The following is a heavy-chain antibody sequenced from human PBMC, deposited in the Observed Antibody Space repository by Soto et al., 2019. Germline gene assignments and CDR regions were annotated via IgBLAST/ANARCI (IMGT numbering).Heavy chain of an antibody. V-gene: IGHV1-18*01. CDR2: INPDNGNT. CDR1: GYTFTSYG. D-gene: IGHD3-16*01. Sequence: QVQLVQSGAEVKKPGASVKVSCKASGYTFTSYGISGVRQAHGQGLEWMGWINPDNGNTNYAQKLKGRVTRTTDTSTNKAYMGLRSLRSDDTAVYYCARDWFGIDYWGQGTLVTVSS. CDR3: ARDWFGIDY. J-gene: IGHJ4*02.